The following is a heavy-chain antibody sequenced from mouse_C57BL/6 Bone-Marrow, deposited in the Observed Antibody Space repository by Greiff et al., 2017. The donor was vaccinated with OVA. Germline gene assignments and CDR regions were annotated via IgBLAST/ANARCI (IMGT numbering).Heavy chain of an antibody. Sequence: VKLMESGPELVKPGASVKISCKASGYTFTDYYINWVKQRPGQGLEWIGWIFPGSGSTYYNEKFKGKATLTVDKSSSTAYMLLSSLTSEDSAVYFCARLGVVDWYFDVWGTGTTVTVSS. CDR3: ARLGVVDWYFDV. V-gene: IGHV1-75*01. CDR2: IFPGSGST. CDR1: GYTFTDYY. J-gene: IGHJ1*03.